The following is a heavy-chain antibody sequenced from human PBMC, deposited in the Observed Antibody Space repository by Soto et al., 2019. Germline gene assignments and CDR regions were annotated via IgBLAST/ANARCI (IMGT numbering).Heavy chain of an antibody. Sequence: GGSLRLSCAASGFTFSSYGMHWVRQAPGKGLEWVAVISYDGSNKYYADSVKGRFTISRDNSKNTLYLQMNSLRAEDTAVYYCAKPPDHSSRYPLGGYYYYGMDVWGQGTTVTVSS. V-gene: IGHV3-30*18. CDR2: ISYDGSNK. CDR1: GFTFSSYG. D-gene: IGHD6-19*01. J-gene: IGHJ6*02. CDR3: AKPPDHSSRYPLGGYYYYGMDV.